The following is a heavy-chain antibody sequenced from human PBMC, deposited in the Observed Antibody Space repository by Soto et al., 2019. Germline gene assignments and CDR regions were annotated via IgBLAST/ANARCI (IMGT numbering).Heavy chain of an antibody. CDR1: GHTFTSYA. CDR2: INAGNGNT. V-gene: IGHV1-3*01. Sequence: GASVKVSCKASGHTFTSYAMHWVRQAPGQRLEWMGWINAGNGNTKYSQKFQGRVTITRDTSASTAYMELSSLRSEDTAVYYCASGITTVRGVIGGPLGAFDIWGQGTMVTVSS. CDR3: ASGITTVRGVIGGPLGAFDI. J-gene: IGHJ3*02. D-gene: IGHD3-10*01.